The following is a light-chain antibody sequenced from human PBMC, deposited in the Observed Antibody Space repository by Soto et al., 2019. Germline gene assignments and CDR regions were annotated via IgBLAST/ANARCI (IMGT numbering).Light chain of an antibody. V-gene: IGKV1-27*01. CDR2: AAS. CDR3: QKYYAALIT. J-gene: IGKJ3*01. Sequence: DIQMTQSPSSLSASVGDRVTITCRASQGISNSLAWYQQKPGKVPKLLIYAASTLQSGVPSRFSGSGSGTDVTLTISSLQPEDAATYYCQKYYAALITFGPGTRVDIK. CDR1: QGISNS.